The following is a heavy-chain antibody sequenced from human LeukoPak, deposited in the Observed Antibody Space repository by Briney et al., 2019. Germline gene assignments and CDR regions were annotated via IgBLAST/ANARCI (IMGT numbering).Heavy chain of an antibody. V-gene: IGHV1-69*01. J-gene: IGHJ6*03. Sequence: SVKVSCKASGGTFSGYAISWVRQAPGQGLEWMGGIIPIFGTANYAQKFQGRVTITADESTSTAYMELSSLRSEDTAVYYCARGLRPIRGGSGSIPDYYYYMDVWGKGTTVTVSS. CDR3: ARGLRPIRGGSGSIPDYYYYMDV. CDR2: IIPIFGTA. CDR1: GGTFSGYA. D-gene: IGHD3-10*01.